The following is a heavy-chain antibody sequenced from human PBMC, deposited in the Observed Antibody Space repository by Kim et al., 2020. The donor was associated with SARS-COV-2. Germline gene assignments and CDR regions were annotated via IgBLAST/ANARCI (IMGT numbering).Heavy chain of an antibody. V-gene: IGHV2-5*01. CDR3: AHTRSGRLRKYYFDY. D-gene: IGHD4-17*01. J-gene: IGHJ4*02. Sequence: PSLKSRLTITKDTSKNQVVLTMTNMDPVDTATYYCAHTRSGRLRKYYFDYWGQGTLVTVSS.